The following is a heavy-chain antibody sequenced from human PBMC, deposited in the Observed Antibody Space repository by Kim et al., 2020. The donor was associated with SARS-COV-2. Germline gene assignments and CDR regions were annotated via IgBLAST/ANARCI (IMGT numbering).Heavy chain of an antibody. D-gene: IGHD3-10*01. Sequence: GGSLRLSCAASGFTFSSYAMHWVRQAPGKGLEWVAVISYDGSNKYYADSVKGRFTISRDNSKNTLYLQMNSLRAEDTAVYYCAREMILWVGESSPFDYWGQGTLVTVSS. CDR3: AREMILWVGESSPFDY. V-gene: IGHV3-30*04. J-gene: IGHJ4*02. CDR2: ISYDGSNK. CDR1: GFTFSSYA.